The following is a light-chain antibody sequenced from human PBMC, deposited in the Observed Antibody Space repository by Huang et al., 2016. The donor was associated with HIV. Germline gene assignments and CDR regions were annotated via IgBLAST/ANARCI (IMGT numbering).Light chain of an antibody. CDR3: QQYHTIRT. CDR1: QVITNF. V-gene: IGKV1-NL1*01. J-gene: IGKJ1*01. CDR2: DAD. Sequence: DIQMNQSPSSLSASVGDRVTITCRASQVITNFLAWYQHKPGRAPNLLIYDADTLETGVPSRFSGSGSGADYTLTISNLQPEDFATYYCQQYHTIRTFGQGTKVEI.